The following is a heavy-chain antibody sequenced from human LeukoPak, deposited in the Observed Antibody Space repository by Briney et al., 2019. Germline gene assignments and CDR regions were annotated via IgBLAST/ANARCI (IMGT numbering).Heavy chain of an antibody. CDR1: GFTFSSYS. V-gene: IGHV3-20*01. CDR2: ISWNSGSI. Sequence: GGSLRLSCAASGFTFSSYSMNWVRQAPGKGLEWVSGISWNSGSIGYADSVKGRFTISRDNAKNSLYLQMNSLRAEDTALYHCARSYYYGSGSKGFDYWGQGTLVTVSS. D-gene: IGHD3-10*01. CDR3: ARSYYYGSGSKGFDY. J-gene: IGHJ4*02.